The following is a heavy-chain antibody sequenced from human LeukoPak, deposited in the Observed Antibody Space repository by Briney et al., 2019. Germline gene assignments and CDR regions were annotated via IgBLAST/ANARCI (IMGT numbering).Heavy chain of an antibody. V-gene: IGHV3-48*04. CDR2: ISSGSGTI. J-gene: IGHJ3*02. D-gene: IGHD4-11*01. CDR3: ARAQKYSYDAFDI. Sequence: PGGSLRLSCAASGFTFSSYSMNWVRQAPGKGLEWVSYISSGSGTIYYADSVKGRFTISRDNAKNSLYLQMNSLSAEDTAVYYCARAQKYSYDAFDIWGQGTMVTVSS. CDR1: GFTFSSYS.